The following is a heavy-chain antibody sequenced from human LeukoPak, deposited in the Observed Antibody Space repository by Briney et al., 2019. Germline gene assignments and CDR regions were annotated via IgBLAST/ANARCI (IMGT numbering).Heavy chain of an antibody. CDR3: ARRHGRCSDGSCYYPDY. D-gene: IGHD2-15*01. J-gene: IGHJ4*02. CDR1: GYTFTSYD. V-gene: IGHV1-8*01. Sequence: GASVKVSCKASGYTFTSYDINWVRHATGQGLELMGWMNPNSGNTGYAQKFQGRVTMTRNSSITTAYMELSSLRSEDTAVYYCARRHGRCSDGSCYYPDYWGQGTLVTVSS. CDR2: MNPNSGNT.